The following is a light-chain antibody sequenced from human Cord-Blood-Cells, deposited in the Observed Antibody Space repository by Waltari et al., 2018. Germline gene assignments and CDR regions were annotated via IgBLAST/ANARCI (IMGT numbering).Light chain of an antibody. CDR3: QQYNNWPRT. V-gene: IGKV3-15*01. Sequence: EIVMSQSPATLSVSLGERASLSCRANQSVSSNLAWYQQKPVQAPRLLIYGASTRATGIPARFSGSGSGTEFTLTISSLQSEDFAVYYCQQYNNWPRTFGQGTKVEIK. CDR2: GAS. CDR1: QSVSSN. J-gene: IGKJ1*01.